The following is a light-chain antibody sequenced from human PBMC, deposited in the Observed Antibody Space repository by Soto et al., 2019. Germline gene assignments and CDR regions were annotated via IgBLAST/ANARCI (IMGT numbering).Light chain of an antibody. CDR1: QSVSSN. V-gene: IGKV3-15*01. CDR3: QQYNNWPLKT. J-gene: IGKJ2*01. CDR2: GAS. Sequence: EIVMTQSPATLSVSPGERATLSCRASQSVSSNLAWYQQKPGQAPRLLIYGASTRATGIPARFSGSGSGTEFTLTISSLRSEDFAVYYCQQYNNWPLKTFGQGTKLEIK.